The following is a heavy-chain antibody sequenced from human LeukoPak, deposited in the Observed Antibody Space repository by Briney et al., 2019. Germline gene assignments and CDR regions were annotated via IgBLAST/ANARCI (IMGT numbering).Heavy chain of an antibody. Sequence: SETLSLTCTVSGGSISSHYWSWIRQPPGEGLEWTGYIYYSGSTNYNPSLKSRVTISVDTSKNQFSLKLSSVTAADTAVYYCARLSEDAFDIWGQGTMVTVSS. CDR1: GGSISSHY. J-gene: IGHJ3*02. CDR3: ARLSEDAFDI. V-gene: IGHV4-59*11. D-gene: IGHD5/OR15-5a*01. CDR2: IYYSGST.